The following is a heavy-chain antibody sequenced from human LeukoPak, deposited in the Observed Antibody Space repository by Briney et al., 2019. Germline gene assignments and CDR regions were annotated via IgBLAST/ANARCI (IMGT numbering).Heavy chain of an antibody. CDR2: IYHSGST. CDR1: GYSISSGYY. CDR3: ARHVSGDYDFWSGYQRPLDY. V-gene: IGHV4-38-2*01. J-gene: IGHJ4*02. Sequence: SETLSLTCAVSGYSISSGYYWGWIRQPPGKGLEWIGSIYHSGSTYYNPSLKSRVTISVDTSKNQFSLKLSSVTAADTAVYYCARHVSGDYDFWSGYQRPLDYWGQGTLVTVSS. D-gene: IGHD3-3*01.